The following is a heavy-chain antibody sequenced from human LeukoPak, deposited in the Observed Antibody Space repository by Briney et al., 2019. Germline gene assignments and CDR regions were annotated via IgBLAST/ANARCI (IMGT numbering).Heavy chain of an antibody. CDR3: ASTTVTTLNRDY. Sequence: GGSLRLSCVASGFSFTNAWMGWVRQAPGKGLEWVSAISGSGGSTYYADSVKGRFTISRDNAKNSLYLQMNSLRAEDTAVYYCASTTVTTLNRDYWGQGTLVTVSS. CDR2: ISGSGGST. J-gene: IGHJ4*02. V-gene: IGHV3-23*01. D-gene: IGHD4-17*01. CDR1: GFSFTNAW.